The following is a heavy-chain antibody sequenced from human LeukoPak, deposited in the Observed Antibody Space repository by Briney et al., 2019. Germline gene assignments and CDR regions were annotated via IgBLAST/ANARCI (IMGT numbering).Heavy chain of an antibody. CDR2: INPSGGST. Sequence: ASVKVSCKASGYTFTSYYMHWVRQAPGQGLEWMGIINPSGGSTSYAQKFQGRVTMTRDTSTSTVYMELSSLRSEDTAVYYCARAMSIPGVTIFSYHDAFDIWGQGTMVTVSS. D-gene: IGHD3-3*01. V-gene: IGHV1-46*01. J-gene: IGHJ3*02. CDR3: ARAMSIPGVTIFSYHDAFDI. CDR1: GYTFTSYY.